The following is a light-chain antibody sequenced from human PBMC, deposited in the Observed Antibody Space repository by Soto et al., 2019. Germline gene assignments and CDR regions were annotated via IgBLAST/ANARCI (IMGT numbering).Light chain of an antibody. CDR3: QQYDASPLT. V-gene: IGKV3-20*01. CDR2: AAS. Sequence: EIVLTQSPGTLSLSPGERATLSCRASQSVSSSYLAWYQQRLGQTPRLLIYAASTRDTDIPDRFNGSGSGTDFALTISRLEPEDFALYYCQQYDASPLTFGPGTKVDIK. J-gene: IGKJ3*01. CDR1: QSVSSSY.